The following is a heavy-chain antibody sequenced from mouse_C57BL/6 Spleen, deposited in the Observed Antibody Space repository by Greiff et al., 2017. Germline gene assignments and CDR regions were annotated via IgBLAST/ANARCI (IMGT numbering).Heavy chain of an antibody. CDR1: GYAFSSYW. D-gene: IGHD2-4*01. V-gene: IGHV1-80*01. CDR2: IYPGDGDT. CDR3: ARFYYDYEGYYAMDY. J-gene: IGHJ4*01. Sequence: QVQLKQSGAELVKPGASVKISCKASGYAFSSYWMNWVKQRPGKGLEWIGQIYPGDGDTNYNGKFKGKATLTADKSSSTAYMQLSSLTSEDSAVYFCARFYYDYEGYYAMDYWGQGTSVTVSS.